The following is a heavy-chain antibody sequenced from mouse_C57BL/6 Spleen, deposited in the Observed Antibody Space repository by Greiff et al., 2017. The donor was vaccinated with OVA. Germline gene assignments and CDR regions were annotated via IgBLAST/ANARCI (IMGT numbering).Heavy chain of an antibody. Sequence: VQLQQSGAELVRPGASVKLSCTASGFNIKDDYMHWVKQRPEQGLEWIGWIDPENGDTEYASKFQGKATITADTSSNPAYLQLSSLTSEDTAVYYCTAITTVVAGGYFDVWGTGTTVTVSS. CDR1: GFNIKDDY. V-gene: IGHV14-4*01. CDR3: TAITTVVAGGYFDV. D-gene: IGHD1-1*01. CDR2: IDPENGDT. J-gene: IGHJ1*03.